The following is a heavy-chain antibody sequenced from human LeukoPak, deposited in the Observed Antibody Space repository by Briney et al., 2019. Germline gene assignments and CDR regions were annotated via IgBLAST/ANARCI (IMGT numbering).Heavy chain of an antibody. CDR3: ARLQLGITGYFDY. D-gene: IGHD6-6*01. CDR2: IYPGDSDT. Sequence: GGSLRLSCAASGVTLSSYAMSWARQAPGKGLEWMGIIYPGDSDTKYSPSFQGQVTISADTSISTAYLQWSSLKASDTAMYYCARLQLGITGYFDYWGQGTLVTVSS. V-gene: IGHV5-51*01. J-gene: IGHJ4*02. CDR1: GVTLSSYA.